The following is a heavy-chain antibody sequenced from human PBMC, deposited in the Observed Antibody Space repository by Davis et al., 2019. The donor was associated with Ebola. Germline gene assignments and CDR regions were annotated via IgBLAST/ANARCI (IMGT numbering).Heavy chain of an antibody. Sequence: SVKVSCKASGGTFSSYAISWVRQAPGQGLEWMGGIIPIFGTANYAQKFQGRVTITADESTSTAYMELSSLRSEDTAVYYCARTGGTTVKTGYFDYWGQGTLVTASS. V-gene: IGHV1-69*13. CDR3: ARTGGTTVKTGYFDY. D-gene: IGHD4-11*01. CDR1: GGTFSSYA. J-gene: IGHJ4*02. CDR2: IIPIFGTA.